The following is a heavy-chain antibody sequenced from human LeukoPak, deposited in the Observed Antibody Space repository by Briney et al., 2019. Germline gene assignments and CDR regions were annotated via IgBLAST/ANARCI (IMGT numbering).Heavy chain of an antibody. CDR2: IIPILGIA. Sequence: GSSVKVSCNASGGTFSSYTISWVRQAPGQGLEWMGRIIPILGIANYAQKFQGRVTITADKSTSTAYMELSSLRSEDTAVYYCARGSLDPPANWFDPWGQGTLVTVSS. D-gene: IGHD3-10*01. V-gene: IGHV1-69*02. CDR3: ARGSLDPPANWFDP. CDR1: GGTFSSYT. J-gene: IGHJ5*02.